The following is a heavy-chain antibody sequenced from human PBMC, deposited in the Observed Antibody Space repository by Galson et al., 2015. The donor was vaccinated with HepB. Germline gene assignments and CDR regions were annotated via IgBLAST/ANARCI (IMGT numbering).Heavy chain of an antibody. CDR1: GFTFSNYI. V-gene: IGHV3-48*01. Sequence: SLRLSCAASGFTFSNYIMNWVRQAPGKEMEWFSHISSSSTTIYYADSVKGRFTITRDNAKNSLYLQMNSLRTDDTAVYYCARDPQSARYFDYWGQGTLVTVSS. CDR3: ARDPQSARYFDY. CDR2: ISSSSTTI. J-gene: IGHJ4*02.